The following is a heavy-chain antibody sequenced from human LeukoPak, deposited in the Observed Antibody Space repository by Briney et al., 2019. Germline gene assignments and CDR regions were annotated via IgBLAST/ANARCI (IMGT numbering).Heavy chain of an antibody. Sequence: SETLSLTCAVSGYSIRSGYYCGWIRQPPGKGLEWIGSIYHSGSTYYNPSLKSRVTISVDTSKNQFSLKLRSVTAADTAVYYCARHRTSSNYFDYWGQGTLVTVSS. D-gene: IGHD1-1*01. CDR3: ARHRTSSNYFDY. V-gene: IGHV4-38-2*01. CDR2: IYHSGST. CDR1: GYSIRSGYY. J-gene: IGHJ4*02.